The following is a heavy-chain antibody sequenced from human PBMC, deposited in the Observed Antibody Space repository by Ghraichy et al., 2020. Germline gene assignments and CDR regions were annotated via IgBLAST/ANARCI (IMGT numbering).Heavy chain of an antibody. CDR1: GYSFTSYW. V-gene: IGHV5-51*01. J-gene: IGHJ4*02. CDR3: ARREVSTVEGSQTRVGGNFDY. D-gene: IGHD2/OR15-2a*01. CDR2: IYPDDSDT. Sequence: GESLNISCKGSGYSFTSYWIGWVRQMPGKGLEWMGIIYPDDSDTRYSPSFQGQVTVSVDKSIDTAYLQWTSLKTSDTAMYFCARREVSTVEGSQTRVGGNFDYWGQGTLLTVSS.